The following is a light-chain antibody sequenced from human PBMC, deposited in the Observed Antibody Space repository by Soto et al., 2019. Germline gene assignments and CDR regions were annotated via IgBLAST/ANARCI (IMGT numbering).Light chain of an antibody. J-gene: IGLJ1*01. CDR1: ISNIGSNT. CDR2: SNH. CDR3: AACDDSLNGYV. Sequence: QSLVTQTPSASGTPGQRFTISCSGSISNIGSNTVNWYQHLPGTAPKLLIYSNHHRPSGVPDRFSGSKHGTSASLAISGLQSEDEADYYCAACDDSLNGYVFGTGTKVTVL. V-gene: IGLV1-44*01.